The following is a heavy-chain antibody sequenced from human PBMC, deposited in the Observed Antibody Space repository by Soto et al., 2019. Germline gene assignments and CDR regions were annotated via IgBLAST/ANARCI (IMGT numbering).Heavy chain of an antibody. CDR1: GGSISSYY. CDR3: ARDEYSSGWYSSGLDV. CDR2: IYYSGGT. D-gene: IGHD6-19*01. J-gene: IGHJ6*02. V-gene: IGHV4-59*01. Sequence: QVQLQESGPGLVKPSETLSLTCTVSGGSISSYYWSWIRQPPGKGLEWIGYIYYSGGTNYNPSLKSRVTISVDTSKNQFSLRLISVTAADTAVYYCARDEYSSGWYSSGLDVWGQGTTVTVSS.